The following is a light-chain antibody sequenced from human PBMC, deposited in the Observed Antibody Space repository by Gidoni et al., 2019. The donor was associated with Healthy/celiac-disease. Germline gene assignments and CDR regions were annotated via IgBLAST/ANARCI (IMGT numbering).Light chain of an antibody. J-gene: IGKJ4*01. V-gene: IGKV3-11*01. CDR1: QSVSSY. Sequence: EIVLTQSPATLSLSPGERATLSCRASQSVSSYLAWYQQNPGQAPRLLIYDASNRATGIPARFSGSGSGTDFTLTISSLEPEDFAVYYHQQRSNWPPHFGGGTKVEIK. CDR3: QQRSNWPPH. CDR2: DAS.